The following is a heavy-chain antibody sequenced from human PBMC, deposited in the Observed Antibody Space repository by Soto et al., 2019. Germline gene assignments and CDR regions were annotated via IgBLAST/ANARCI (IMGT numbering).Heavy chain of an antibody. CDR1: GFTFSSYA. D-gene: IGHD3-16*02. CDR3: AEVMITFGGVINYSFDY. V-gene: IGHV3-23*01. CDR2: ISDGGGGA. J-gene: IGHJ4*02. Sequence: GGSLRLSCAASGFTFSSYAMSWVRQAPGKGLEWVSGISDGGGGAYYADSVKGRFTISRDNSKNTVFLQMNSLRGDDTAVYYCAEVMITFGGVINYSFDYWGQGTLVTVSS.